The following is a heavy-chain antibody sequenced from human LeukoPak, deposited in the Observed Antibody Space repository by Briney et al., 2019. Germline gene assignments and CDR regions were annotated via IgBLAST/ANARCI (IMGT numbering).Heavy chain of an antibody. CDR3: ARVSPAGSYYDFWSGYSHRWFDP. CDR1: GFTFSSYA. V-gene: IGHV3-48*04. D-gene: IGHD3-3*01. CDR2: ISSSGSTI. Sequence: GGSLRLSCAASGFTFSSYAITWVRQAPGKGLEWVSYISSSGSTIYYADSVKGRFTISRDNAKNSLYLQMNSLRAEDTAVYYCARVSPAGSYYDFWSGYSHRWFDPWGQGTLVTVSS. J-gene: IGHJ5*02.